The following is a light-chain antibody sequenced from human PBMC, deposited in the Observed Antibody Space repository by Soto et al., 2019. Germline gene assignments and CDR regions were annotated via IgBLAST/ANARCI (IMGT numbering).Light chain of an antibody. CDR2: GAS. V-gene: IGKV3-15*01. CDR3: QQNNNWPRT. CDR1: QSVNSD. J-gene: IGKJ1*01. Sequence: ETVMTQSPATLSVSPGERATLSCRASQSVNSDLAWYQKKPGQAPRLLIYGASTRATGIPARFSGGGSGTEFTLTISSLQSEDFAVYYCQQNNNWPRTFGRGTKVDIK.